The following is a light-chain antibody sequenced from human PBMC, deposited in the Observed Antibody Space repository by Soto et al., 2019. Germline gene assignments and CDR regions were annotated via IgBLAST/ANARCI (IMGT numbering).Light chain of an antibody. J-gene: IGLJ1*01. Sequence: QSALTQPRSLSGSPGQSVTISCTGTSSDVGGYNYVSWYQQHPGKAPKLMIYDVSKRPSGVPDRFSGSKSGNTASLTISGLQAEDEADYYCCSYAGSYFYVFGTGTKLTVL. V-gene: IGLV2-11*01. CDR1: SSDVGGYNY. CDR2: DVS. CDR3: CSYAGSYFYV.